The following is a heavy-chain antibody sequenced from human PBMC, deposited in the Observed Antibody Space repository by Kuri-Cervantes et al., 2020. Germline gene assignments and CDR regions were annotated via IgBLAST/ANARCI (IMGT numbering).Heavy chain of an antibody. D-gene: IGHD6-6*01. CDR2: IYWDDDK. CDR3: AHRRSIELAFDY. J-gene: IGHJ4*02. V-gene: IGHV2-5*02. Sequence: SGPTLVKPTQTLTLTCTFSGFSLSTSGVGVGWIRRPPGKALEWLALIYWDDDKRYSPSLKSRLTITKDTSKNQVVLTMTNMDPVDTATYYCAHRRSIELAFDYWGQGTLVTVSS. CDR1: GFSLSTSGVG.